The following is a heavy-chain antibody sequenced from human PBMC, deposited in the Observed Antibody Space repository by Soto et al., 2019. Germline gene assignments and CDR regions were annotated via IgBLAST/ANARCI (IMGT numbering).Heavy chain of an antibody. J-gene: IGHJ6*01. CDR3: ASDSGHGLDV. CDR2: MNSGGST. CDR1: GFTVSNNY. V-gene: IGHV3-53*01. Sequence: GGSLRLSCAASGFTVSNNYMSWVRQPPGKGLEWVSVMNSGGSTYYADSVKGRCTTSRDNSKNTLYLQINSLRAEDTAVYYCASDSGHGLDVCGQGTT. D-gene: IGHD1-26*01.